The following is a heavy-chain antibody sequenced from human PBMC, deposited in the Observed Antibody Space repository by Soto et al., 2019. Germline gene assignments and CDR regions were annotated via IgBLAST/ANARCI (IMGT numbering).Heavy chain of an antibody. CDR1: GGSISSSSYY. Sequence: SETLSLTCTVSGGSISSSSYYWGWIRQPPGKGLEWIGSIYYSGSTYYNPSLKSRVTISVDTSKNQFSLKLSSVTAADTAVYYCGSIAARQGFDYWGQGTLVPVSP. CDR3: GSIAARQGFDY. D-gene: IGHD6-6*01. V-gene: IGHV4-39*01. J-gene: IGHJ4*02. CDR2: IYYSGST.